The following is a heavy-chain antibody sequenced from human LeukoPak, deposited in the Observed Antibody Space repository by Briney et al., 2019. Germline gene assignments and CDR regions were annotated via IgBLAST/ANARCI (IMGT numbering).Heavy chain of an antibody. CDR3: ARNPGGYSSGGELDV. J-gene: IGHJ6*04. CDR1: GFTFSSYT. D-gene: IGHD6-19*01. Sequence: GGSLRLSCAASGFTFSSYTMNWVRRAPGKGLEWVSSISSSSSYIYYADSVKGRFTISRDNAKNSLYLQMNSLRAEDMAVYYCARNPGGYSSGGELDVWGKGTTVTVSS. CDR2: ISSSSSYI. V-gene: IGHV3-21*01.